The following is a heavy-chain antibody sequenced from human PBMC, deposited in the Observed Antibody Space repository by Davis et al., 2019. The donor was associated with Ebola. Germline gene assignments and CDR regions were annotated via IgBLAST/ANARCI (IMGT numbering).Heavy chain of an antibody. CDR3: ARVNAVTGYSRFDS. D-gene: IGHD3-9*01. V-gene: IGHV3-48*04. CDR1: GFTFRSYS. Sequence: PGGSLRLSCAASGFTFRSYSMNWVRQAPGKGLEWVSYISRSSSTIYYADSVKGRFTISRDNAKNSLYLRLNSLRAEDTALYHCARVNAVTGYSRFDSWGQGTLVTVSS. CDR2: ISRSSSTI. J-gene: IGHJ5*01.